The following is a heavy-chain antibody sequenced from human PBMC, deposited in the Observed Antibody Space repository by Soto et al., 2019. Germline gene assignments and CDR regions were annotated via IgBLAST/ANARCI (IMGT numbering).Heavy chain of an antibody. CDR2: IYHSGST. CDR1: GFTFSSYA. J-gene: IGHJ6*02. V-gene: IGHV4-30-2*01. D-gene: IGHD3-22*01. Sequence: LRLSCAASGFTFSSYAMSWVRQAPGKGLEWIGYIYHSGSTYYNPSLKSRVTISVDRSKNQFSLKLSSVTAADTAVYYCARFVYDRPHYYYGMDVWGQGSTVPVSS. CDR3: ARFVYDRPHYYYGMDV.